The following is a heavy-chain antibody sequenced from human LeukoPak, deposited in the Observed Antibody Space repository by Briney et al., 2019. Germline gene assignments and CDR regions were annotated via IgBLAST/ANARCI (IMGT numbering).Heavy chain of an antibody. CDR1: GFTFSSYA. CDR2: ISYDGSNK. V-gene: IGHV3-30-3*01. CDR3: ARAYDY. J-gene: IGHJ4*02. Sequence: GRSLRLSCAASGFTFSSYAMHWIRQAPGKGLEWVAVISYDGSNKYYADSVKGRFTISRDNSKNTLYLQMNSLRAEDTAVYYCARAYDYWGQGTLVTVSS.